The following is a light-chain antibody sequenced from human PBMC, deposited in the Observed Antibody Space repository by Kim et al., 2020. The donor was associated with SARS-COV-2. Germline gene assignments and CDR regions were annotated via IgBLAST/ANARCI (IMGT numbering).Light chain of an antibody. CDR2: EVS. CDR1: TNDVGYYNL. Sequence: QSALTQPASVSGSPGQLITISCTGTTNDVGYYNLVSWYQQHTGRAPKLMIYEVSKRPSGISDRFSGSKSGNTAFLSISGLQAEDEADYYCCSYGSSNTFDVFGSGTKVTVL. CDR3: CSYGSSNTFDV. V-gene: IGLV2-23*02. J-gene: IGLJ1*01.